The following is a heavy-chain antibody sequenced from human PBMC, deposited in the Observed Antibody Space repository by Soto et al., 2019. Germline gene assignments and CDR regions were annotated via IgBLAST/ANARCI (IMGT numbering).Heavy chain of an antibody. CDR2: INPNNGNT. CDR3: ARSSISGISYYYY. V-gene: IGHV1-18*01. J-gene: IGHJ4*02. D-gene: IGHD3-10*01. CDR1: GYAFTDNG. Sequence: ASVKVSCKASGYAFTDNGVSWMRQDPGQGLEWMGWINPNNGNTKYTQNFQGRVTMTTDTSTSTAYVELRSLRSDDSAMYYCARSSISGISYYYYWGQGTLVTVSS.